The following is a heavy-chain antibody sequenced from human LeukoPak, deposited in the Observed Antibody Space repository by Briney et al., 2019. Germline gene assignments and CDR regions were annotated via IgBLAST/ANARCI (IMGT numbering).Heavy chain of an antibody. V-gene: IGHV1-18*01. CDR3: ARLACSTTNCYNWFDP. CDR2: ISAYNGNT. Sequence: GASVKVSCKASGNTFTSYGISWVRQAPGQGLEWMGWISAYNGNTNYAQKFQGRVTMTTDTSTSTAYMELRSLRSDDTAVYYCARLACSTTNCYNWFDPWGQGTLVTVSS. D-gene: IGHD2-2*01. J-gene: IGHJ5*02. CDR1: GNTFTSYG.